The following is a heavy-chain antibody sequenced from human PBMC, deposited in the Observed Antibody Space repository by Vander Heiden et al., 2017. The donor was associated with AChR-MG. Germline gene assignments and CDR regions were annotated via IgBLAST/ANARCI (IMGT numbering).Heavy chain of an antibody. CDR3: ARSPVAVYYYGLDV. J-gene: IGHJ6*02. CDR1: EFPFDAYA. CDR2: IDWDGGDT. Sequence: EVQLVESGGGVVQPGGSLRLSCAASEFPFDAYAMHWVRQAPGKGLEWVSLIDWDGGDTYYADSVKGRFTISRDNSKNTLSLQMNSLTPDDTAVYYCARSPVAVYYYGLDVWGQGTTVTVSS. V-gene: IGHV3-43*01.